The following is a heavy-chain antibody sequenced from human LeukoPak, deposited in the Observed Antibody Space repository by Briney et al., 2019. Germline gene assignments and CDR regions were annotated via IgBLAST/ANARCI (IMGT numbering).Heavy chain of an antibody. V-gene: IGHV4-34*01. J-gene: IGHJ4*02. CDR2: INHSGST. CDR1: GGSFSGYY. Sequence: SETLSLTCAVYGGSFSGYYWSWIRQPPGKGLEWIGEINHSGSTNYNPSLKRRVTISVDTSKNQFSLKLSYVTAADTAVYYCAGRKANWNVGAQIDYWGQGILVTVSS. CDR3: AGRKANWNVGAQIDY. D-gene: IGHD1-1*01.